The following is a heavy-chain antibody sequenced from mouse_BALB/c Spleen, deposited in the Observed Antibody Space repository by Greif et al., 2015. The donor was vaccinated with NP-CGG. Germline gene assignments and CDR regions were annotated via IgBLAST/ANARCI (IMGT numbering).Heavy chain of an antibody. D-gene: IGHD2-2*01. CDR2: IWSGGNT. CDR3: ARHGYPPYAMDY. CDR1: GFSLTSYG. Sequence: VQLQQSGPGLVQPSQSLSITCTVSGFSLTSYGVHWVRQSPGKGLEWLGVIWSGGNTDYNAAFISRLSISKDNSKSQVFFKMNSLQANDTAIYYCARHGYPPYAMDYWGQGTSVTVSS. J-gene: IGHJ4*01. V-gene: IGHV2-2*02.